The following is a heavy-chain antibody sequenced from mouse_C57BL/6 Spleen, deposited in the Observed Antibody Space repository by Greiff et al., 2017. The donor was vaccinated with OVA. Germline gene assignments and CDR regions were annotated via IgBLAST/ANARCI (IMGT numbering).Heavy chain of an antibody. J-gene: IGHJ4*01. CDR3: ARPGGLGFAMGC. V-gene: IGHV5-17*01. D-gene: IGHD2-13*01. CDR2: ISSGSSTI. CDR1: GFTFSDYG. Sequence: DVQLVESGGCLFKPGGSLKLSCAASGFTFSDYGMHWVRQAPEKGLEWVAYISSGSSTIYYADTVKGRFTISRDNAKNTLFLQMTSLRSEDTAMYYCARPGGLGFAMGCWGQGASVTVSS.